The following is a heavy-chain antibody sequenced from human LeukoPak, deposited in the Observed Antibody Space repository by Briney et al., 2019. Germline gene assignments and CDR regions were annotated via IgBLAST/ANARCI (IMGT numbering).Heavy chain of an antibody. CDR3: TTSPAAGGDY. Sequence: GVSLRLSCGSSGFTFSSYSMSWVRQAPGKGLEWVVRIKSKGDGGTTDYAAPVKGRFTISRDDSKNTLYLQINSLKMEDTAVYYCTTSPAAGGDYWGQGTLVTVSS. J-gene: IGHJ4*02. V-gene: IGHV3-15*01. D-gene: IGHD6-13*01. CDR1: GFTFSSYS. CDR2: IKSKGDGGTT.